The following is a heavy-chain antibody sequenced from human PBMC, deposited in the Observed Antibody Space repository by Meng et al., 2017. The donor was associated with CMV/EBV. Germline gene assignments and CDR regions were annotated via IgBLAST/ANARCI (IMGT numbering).Heavy chain of an antibody. J-gene: IGHJ4*02. D-gene: IGHD3-10*01. CDR3: ARTTMVRGVIIPYYFDY. CDR2: IYWNDDK. Sequence: SLSTSGVGVGWNRQPPGKALEWLALIYWNDDKRYSPSLKSRLTITKDTSKNQVVLTMTNMDPVDTATYYCARTTMVRGVIIPYYFDYWGQGTLVTVSS. CDR1: SLSTSGVG. V-gene: IGHV2-5*01.